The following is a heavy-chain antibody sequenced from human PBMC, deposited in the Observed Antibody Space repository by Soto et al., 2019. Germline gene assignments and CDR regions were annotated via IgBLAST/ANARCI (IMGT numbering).Heavy chain of an antibody. V-gene: IGHV3-64D*08. CDR3: VNAYGSGSYYYFDY. J-gene: IGHJ4*02. D-gene: IGHD3-10*01. CDR1: GFTFSSYS. Sequence: PAESLTLSCSAYGFTFSSYSIDWVRQPPGKLLEYVSAISSFGGRTYYADSVKGRFTISRDNAKNTPYLQMSTLRAEDTAVYYRVNAYGSGSYYYFDYWGQGTLVTVSS. CDR2: ISSFGGRT.